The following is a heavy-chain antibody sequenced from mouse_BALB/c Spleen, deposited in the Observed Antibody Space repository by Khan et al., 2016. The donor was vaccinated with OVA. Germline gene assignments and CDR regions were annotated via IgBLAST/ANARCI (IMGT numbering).Heavy chain of an antibody. CDR3: TRGGYSSFAY. Sequence: VQLQRSGTVLARPGASVKMSCKASGYSFTSYWMYWVKQRPGQGLEWIGGIYPGNSDTDYNQKFKGKAKLTAGTSASTAYIELSSLTNEDSAVYYCTRGGYSSFAYWGQGTLVTVSA. V-gene: IGHV1-5*01. D-gene: IGHD1-3*01. CDR1: GYSFTSYW. J-gene: IGHJ3*01. CDR2: IYPGNSDT.